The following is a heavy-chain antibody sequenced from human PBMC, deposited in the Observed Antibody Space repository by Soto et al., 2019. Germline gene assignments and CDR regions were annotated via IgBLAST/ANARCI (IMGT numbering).Heavy chain of an antibody. Sequence: QVQLVESGGGVVQPGRSLRLSCAASGFTFSSYGMHWVRQAPGKGLEWVAVIWYDGSNKYYADSVKGRFTISRDNSKNTLYLQMNSLRAEDTAVYYCARDRQWTGVDYWGQGTLVTVSS. V-gene: IGHV3-33*01. J-gene: IGHJ4*02. D-gene: IGHD6-19*01. CDR3: ARDRQWTGVDY. CDR2: IWYDGSNK. CDR1: GFTFSSYG.